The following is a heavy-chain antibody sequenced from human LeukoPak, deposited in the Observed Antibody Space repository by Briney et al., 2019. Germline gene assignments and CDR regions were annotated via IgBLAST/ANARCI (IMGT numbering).Heavy chain of an antibody. Sequence: PGGSLRLSCAASGFTFSSYGMHWVRQAPGKGLEWVSYISSSGSTIYYADSVKGRFTISRDNAKNSLYLQMNSLRAEDTAVYYCARVATVSRDYWGQGTLVTVSS. CDR3: ARVATVSRDY. J-gene: IGHJ4*02. CDR1: GFTFSSYG. V-gene: IGHV3-48*04. CDR2: ISSSGSTI. D-gene: IGHD4-17*01.